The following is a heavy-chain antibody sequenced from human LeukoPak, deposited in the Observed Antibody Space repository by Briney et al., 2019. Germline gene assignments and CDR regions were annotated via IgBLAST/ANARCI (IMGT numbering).Heavy chain of an antibody. D-gene: IGHD5-12*01. V-gene: IGHV5-10-1*01. CDR3: ARAYSGYDSFDY. CDR2: IDPSDSQT. J-gene: IGHJ4*02. CDR1: GNSFTKYW. Sequence: GESLKISCKGFGNSFTKYWINWVRQMPGKGLEWMGRIDPSDSQTNYSPSFQGHVTISADKSITTAYLQWSSLKASDTGIYYCARAYSGYDSFDYWGQGTLVIVSS.